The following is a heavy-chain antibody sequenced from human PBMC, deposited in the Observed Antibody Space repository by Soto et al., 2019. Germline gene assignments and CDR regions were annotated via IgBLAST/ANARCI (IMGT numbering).Heavy chain of an antibody. CDR2: IVPLFGTA. D-gene: IGHD3-3*01. Sequence: QVQLVQSGAEVKEPGSSVNVSCKTSGGTFGNTAVTWVRQVPGQGLEWIGGIVPLFGTANYAQKFRGRVMSTADESTSTDYMALSSLRSDDTAIYYCARDGDPGYSFWSGPLGGGRFDPWGQGTLVTVSS. V-gene: IGHV1-69*12. J-gene: IGHJ5*02. CDR3: ARDGDPGYSFWSGPLGGGRFDP. CDR1: GGTFGNTA.